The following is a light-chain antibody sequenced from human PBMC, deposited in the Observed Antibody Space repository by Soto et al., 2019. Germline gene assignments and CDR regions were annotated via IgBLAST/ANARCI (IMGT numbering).Light chain of an antibody. J-gene: IGKJ5*01. V-gene: IGKV1-5*01. Sequence: DVQMTQSPSSLSASVGDRVTIACRASQSIGTWLAWYQHRPGKAPSLXIYDASTLRSGVPSRFSGSGSGTEFTLTISSLQADDFATYYCQQSDTYTLTFGQGTRLEIK. CDR1: QSIGTW. CDR2: DAS. CDR3: QQSDTYTLT.